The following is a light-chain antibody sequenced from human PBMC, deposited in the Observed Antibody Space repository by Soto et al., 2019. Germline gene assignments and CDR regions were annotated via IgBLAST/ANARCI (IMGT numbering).Light chain of an antibody. J-gene: IGLJ1*01. V-gene: IGLV2-11*01. CDR3: CSYAGNYSYV. Sequence: QPVLKKPRSGKGVPRRSGTITSNGKKSYVCGYIYVSWYQQHPGKAPKLMMFDVSKRPSGVPDRFSGSKSDNTASLTISGLQTEDEADYFCCSYAGNYSYVFGPVTKVTVL. CDR2: DVS. CDR1: KSYVCGYIY.